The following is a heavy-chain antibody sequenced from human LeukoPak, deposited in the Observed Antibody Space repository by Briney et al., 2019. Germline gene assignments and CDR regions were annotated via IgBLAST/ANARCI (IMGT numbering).Heavy chain of an antibody. J-gene: IGHJ4*02. D-gene: IGHD2-2*01. V-gene: IGHV4-39*01. Sequence: SETLSLTCTVSGGSISSSSYYWGWIRQPPGTGLEWIGSIYYSGSTYYNPSLKSRVTISVDTSKNQFSLKLSSVTAADTAVYYCARLRVVAAARFDYWGQGTLVTVSS. CDR2: IYYSGST. CDR3: ARLRVVAAARFDY. CDR1: GGSISSSSYY.